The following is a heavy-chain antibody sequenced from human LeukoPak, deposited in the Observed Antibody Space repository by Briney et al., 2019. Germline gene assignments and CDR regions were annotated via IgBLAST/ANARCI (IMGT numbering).Heavy chain of an antibody. CDR1: GGSINSGDYY. J-gene: IGHJ4*02. D-gene: IGHD6-19*01. V-gene: IGHV4-61*08. Sequence: TSETLSLTCTVSGGSINSGDYYWVWIRQPPGKGLEWIGYIYYSGSTNYNPSLKSRVTISVDTSKNQFSLKLSSVTAADTAVYYCARAYSSGWYDGVYFDYWGQGTLVTVSS. CDR2: IYYSGST. CDR3: ARAYSSGWYDGVYFDY.